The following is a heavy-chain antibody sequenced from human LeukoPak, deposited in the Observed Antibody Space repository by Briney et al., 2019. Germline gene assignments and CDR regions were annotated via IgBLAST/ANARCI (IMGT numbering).Heavy chain of an antibody. V-gene: IGHV3-48*03. Sequence: GGSLRLSCAASGFTFSSYEMNWVRQAPGKGLEWVSYISSSGSTIYYADSVKGRFTISRDTSKRTVSLQVDSLRAEDTAVYYYAKDLETKYCIDYWGQGALVTVSS. CDR2: ISSSGSTI. CDR3: AKDLETKYCIDY. J-gene: IGHJ4*02. CDR1: GFTFSSYE. D-gene: IGHD2-8*02.